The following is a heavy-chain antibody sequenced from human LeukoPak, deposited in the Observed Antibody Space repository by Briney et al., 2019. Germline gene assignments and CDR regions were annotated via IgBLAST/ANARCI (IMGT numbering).Heavy chain of an antibody. D-gene: IGHD2-21*02. CDR2: ISTSSSTV. J-gene: IGHJ4*02. Sequence: GGSLILSCAASGFTFSSYSMNWVRQAPGKGLEWVSYISTSSSTVYYADSVKGRFTISRDNAKNSLYLQMNSLRDEDTAVYYCARGKGLLVVTANYYFDYWGQGTLVTVSS. CDR3: ARGKGLLVVTANYYFDY. V-gene: IGHV3-48*02. CDR1: GFTFSSYS.